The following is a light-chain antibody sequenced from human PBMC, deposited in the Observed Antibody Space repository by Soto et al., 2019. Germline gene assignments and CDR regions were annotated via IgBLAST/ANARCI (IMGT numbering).Light chain of an antibody. CDR1: QSVSIY. CDR3: QQRRNWPPIT. Sequence: EVVLTQSPATLSLSPGERATLSCRASQSVSIYLAWYQQKPGQAPRLLIYDASNRATGIPARFSGSGSGIDFTLTISSLEPEDFAVYYCQQRRNWPPITFGQGTRLEIK. CDR2: DAS. V-gene: IGKV3-11*01. J-gene: IGKJ5*01.